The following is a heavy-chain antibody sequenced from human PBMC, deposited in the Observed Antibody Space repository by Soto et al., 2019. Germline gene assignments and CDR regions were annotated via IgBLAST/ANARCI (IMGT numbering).Heavy chain of an antibody. CDR2: IYYSGST. Sequence: PSETLSLTCTVSGGSISSYYWSWIRQPPGKGLEWIGYIYYSGSTNYNPSLKSRVTISVDTSKNQFSLKLSSVTAADTAVYYCARAGIVVVVAATPVGMDVWGQGTTVTVSS. J-gene: IGHJ6*02. CDR3: ARAGIVVVVAATPVGMDV. V-gene: IGHV4-59*12. D-gene: IGHD2-15*01. CDR1: GGSISSYY.